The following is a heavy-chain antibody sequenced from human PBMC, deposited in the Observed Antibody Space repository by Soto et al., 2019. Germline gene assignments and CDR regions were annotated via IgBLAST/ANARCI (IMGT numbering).Heavy chain of an antibody. J-gene: IGHJ6*02. Sequence: EVQLVESGGGLVQPGGSLRLSCAASGFTFSSYSMNWVRQAPGKGLEWVSYISSSSSTIYYADSVKGRFTISRDNAKNSLYLQMNSLRAEDTAVYYCARDQAVAGTRDYYYYYGMDVWGQGTTVTVSS. CDR3: ARDQAVAGTRDYYYYYGMDV. D-gene: IGHD6-19*01. CDR2: ISSSSSTI. V-gene: IGHV3-48*01. CDR1: GFTFSSYS.